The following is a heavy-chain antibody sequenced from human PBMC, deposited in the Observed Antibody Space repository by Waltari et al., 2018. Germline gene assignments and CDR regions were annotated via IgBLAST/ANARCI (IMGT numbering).Heavy chain of an antibody. CDR2: ISSIGSTI. V-gene: IGHV3-48*03. Sequence: EVQLVESGGGLVQPGGSLRLSXXASXFTFXXYEMNWVRQAPGKGVELVSYISSIGSTIYYADSVKGRFTISRDNAKNSLYLQMXSLSXEDTAVYXXXRXXXXXXXXXXXXG. CDR1: XFTFXXYE. J-gene: IGHJ1*01. CDR3: XRXXXXXXXXXXX.